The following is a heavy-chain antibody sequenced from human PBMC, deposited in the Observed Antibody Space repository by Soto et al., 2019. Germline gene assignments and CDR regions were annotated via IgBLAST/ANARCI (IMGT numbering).Heavy chain of an antibody. V-gene: IGHV3-30*03. D-gene: IGHD2-21*01. Sequence: QVQLVESGGGVVQPGRSLRLSCAASGFTFSSYGMHWVRQAPGKGLEWVAVISHDGSTKYYADSVKGRFTISRDNSRNTLYLEMNSLRGDDMAVYYCIGEVASGYWGQGTLVTVSS. J-gene: IGHJ4*02. CDR1: GFTFSSYG. CDR2: ISHDGSTK. CDR3: IGEVASGY.